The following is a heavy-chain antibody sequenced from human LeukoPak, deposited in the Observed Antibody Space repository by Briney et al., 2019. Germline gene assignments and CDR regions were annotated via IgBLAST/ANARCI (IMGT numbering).Heavy chain of an antibody. CDR2: VTWSSRSK. D-gene: IGHD6-13*01. V-gene: IGHV3-9*01. Sequence: PGGSLRLSCAASGFTLEDYGIHWVRQVPGKGLEWVSGVTWSSRSKKYADSVRGRFSISRDDANNSLFLQMNNLRPEDTALYYCAKDSEARSISWYSHFDLWGRGTLVTVSS. CDR1: GFTLEDYG. J-gene: IGHJ2*01. CDR3: AKDSEARSISWYSHFDL.